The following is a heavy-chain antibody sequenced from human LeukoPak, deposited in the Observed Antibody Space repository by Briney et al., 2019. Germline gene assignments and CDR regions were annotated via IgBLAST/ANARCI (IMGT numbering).Heavy chain of an antibody. CDR3: ARHASGVFDY. J-gene: IGHJ4*02. D-gene: IGHD3-3*01. CDR1: GVPISVGRYY. Sequence: SETLSLTCTVSGVPISVGRYYWGWIRQSPGKGLEWIGSVYYNGDTLDNPSLKSRVILFVDMSKNQFSVELTSVTAAETAVYYCARHASGVFDYWGLGTLVTVSS. V-gene: IGHV4-39*01. CDR2: VYYNGDT.